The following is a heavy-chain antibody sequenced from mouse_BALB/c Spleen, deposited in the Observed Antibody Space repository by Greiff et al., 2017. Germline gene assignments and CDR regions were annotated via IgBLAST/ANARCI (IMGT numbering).Heavy chain of an antibody. D-gene: IGHD2-1*01. Sequence: QVQLQQSGAELAKPGASVKMSCKASGYTFTSYWMHWVKQRPGQGLEWIGYINPSTGYTEYNQKFKDKATLTADKSSSTAYMQLSSLTSEDSAVYYCARVYYGNSDYAMDYWGQGTSVTVSS. J-gene: IGHJ4*01. CDR1: GYTFTSYW. V-gene: IGHV1-7*01. CDR3: ARVYYGNSDYAMDY. CDR2: INPSTGYT.